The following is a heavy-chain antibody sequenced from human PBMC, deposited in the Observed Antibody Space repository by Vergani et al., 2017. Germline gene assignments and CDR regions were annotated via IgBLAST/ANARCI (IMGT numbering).Heavy chain of an antibody. CDR2: IKQDGSEK. Sequence: EVQLVESGGGLVQPGGSLSLSCAASGFTFSSYWMSWVRQAPGKGLEWVANIKQDGSEKDYVDSVKGRFTISRDNAKNSLYLQMNSLRAEDTAVYYCARELVPCYYYYYGMDVWGQGTTVTVSS. D-gene: IGHD3-10*01. V-gene: IGHV3-7*03. J-gene: IGHJ6*02. CDR1: GFTFSSYW. CDR3: ARELVPCYYYYYGMDV.